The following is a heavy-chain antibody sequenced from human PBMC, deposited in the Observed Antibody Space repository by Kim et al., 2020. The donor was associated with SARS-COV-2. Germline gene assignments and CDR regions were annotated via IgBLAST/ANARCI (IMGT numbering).Heavy chain of an antibody. V-gene: IGHV4-4*02. D-gene: IGHD3-10*01. Sequence: SETLSLTCAVSGGSISSSNWWSWVRQPPGKGQGWIGEIYDSGSTNYNPSLKSRITISVDKSKNQFSLKLSSVTAADTAVYYCALTFRYLWFVELGGGLFDAWGQRTLVTVSS. CDR1: GGSISSSNW. J-gene: IGHJ5*02. CDR2: IYDSGST. CDR3: ALTFRYLWFVELGGGLFDA.